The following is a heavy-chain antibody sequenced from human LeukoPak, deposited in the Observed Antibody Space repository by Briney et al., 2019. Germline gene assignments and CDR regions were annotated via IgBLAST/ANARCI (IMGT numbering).Heavy chain of an antibody. CDR2: ISSSSSYI. V-gene: IGHV3-21*01. J-gene: IGHJ4*02. CDR1: GFTFSSYA. Sequence: GGSLRLSCAASGFTFSSYAMHWVRQAPGKGLEWVSSISSSSSYISYADSVKGRFTISRDNAKNSLYLQINSLRAEDTAVYYCARGGDGYDSDSGYWGQGTLVTVSS. D-gene: IGHD5-12*01. CDR3: ARGGDGYDSDSGY.